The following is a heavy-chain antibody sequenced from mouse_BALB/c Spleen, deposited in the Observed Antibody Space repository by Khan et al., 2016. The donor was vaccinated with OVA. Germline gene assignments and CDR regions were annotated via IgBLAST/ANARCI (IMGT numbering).Heavy chain of an antibody. CDR2: IYPGTGSI. CDR3: ARGGFDNYYFDY. Sequence: VQLQESGAELVRPGASVKLSCKTSGYIFTSYWIHWVKQTSGQGLEWIARIYPGTGSIYYNEKFKGKATLTEAKSSSTAYMQLSSLKSEDSAVYCCARGGFDNYYFDYWDQGTTLTVSS. J-gene: IGHJ2*01. CDR1: GYIFTSYW. V-gene: IGHV1S132*01. D-gene: IGHD1-3*01.